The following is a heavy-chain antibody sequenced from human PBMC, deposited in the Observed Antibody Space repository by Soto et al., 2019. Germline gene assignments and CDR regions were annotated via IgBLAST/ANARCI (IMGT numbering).Heavy chain of an antibody. D-gene: IGHD1-1*01. J-gene: IGHJ4*02. Sequence: SETLSLTCTVSSVSIYSGSFHWGWIRQPPGKGLEWIGSINFSGSTSYNPSLKSRVTISVDTSKNQFSLNLRSVTAADTAVYYCARRHAPRYTTGNNHFDFWGQGSLVTVSS. CDR3: ARRHAPRYTTGNNHFDF. CDR2: INFSGST. V-gene: IGHV4-39*01. CDR1: SVSIYSGSFH.